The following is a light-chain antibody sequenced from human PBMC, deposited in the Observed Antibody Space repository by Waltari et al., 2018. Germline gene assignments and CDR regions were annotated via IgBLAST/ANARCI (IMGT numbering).Light chain of an antibody. V-gene: IGLV2-14*01. CDR1: TSDVGGYTY. Sequence: QSALTQPASVSGSPGQSITISCTGTTSDVGGYTYVSWHQQHPGKAPKLIIFEVSYRASGGSNRFSGSKSGNTASLTISGLQPDDEADYYCSSYTSTTDLVFGGGTKVTVL. CDR2: EVS. J-gene: IGLJ3*02. CDR3: SSYTSTTDLV.